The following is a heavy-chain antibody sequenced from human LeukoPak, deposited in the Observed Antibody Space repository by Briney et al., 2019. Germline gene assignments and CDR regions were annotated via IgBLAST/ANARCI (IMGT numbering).Heavy chain of an antibody. V-gene: IGHV3-11*01. D-gene: IGHD3-10*01. CDR1: GFKFRDYY. CDR2: ISMSGSVI. CDR3: ARGGWSRGWFDP. J-gene: IGHJ5*02. Sequence: PGGSLRLSCAASGFKFRDYYMSWIRQAPGKGLERISYISMSGSVIQYSDSVKGRFTTSRDNVKNSLHLQMDSLRVDDTAVYYCARGGWSRGWFDPWGQGTLDSVSS.